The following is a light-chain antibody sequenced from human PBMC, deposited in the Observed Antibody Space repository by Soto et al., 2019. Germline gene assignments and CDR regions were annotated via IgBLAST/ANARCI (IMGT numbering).Light chain of an antibody. J-gene: IGKJ2*01. V-gene: IGKV1-39*01. Sequence: DIQMTQSPSSLSAAVGDRVTITCRASQTISTYLNWYQQKPGKAPKLLIYAASSLQSGVPSRFTGSGSGTDFTLTISSLQPEDFATYYCQQSHGIPNTFGQGTKLEIK. CDR1: QTISTY. CDR3: QQSHGIPNT. CDR2: AAS.